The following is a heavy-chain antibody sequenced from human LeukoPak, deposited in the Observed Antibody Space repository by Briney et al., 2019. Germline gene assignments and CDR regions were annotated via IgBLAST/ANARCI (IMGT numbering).Heavy chain of an antibody. CDR2: ISSSSSSYI. Sequence: PGGSLRLSCAASGFTFSSYSMNWVRQAPGKGLEWVSSISSSSSSYIYYADSVKGRFTISRDNAKNSLYLQMNSLRAEDTAVYYCARDRSSWYHFDYWGQGTLVTVSS. CDR3: ARDRSSWYHFDY. V-gene: IGHV3-21*01. CDR1: GFTFSSYS. D-gene: IGHD6-13*01. J-gene: IGHJ4*02.